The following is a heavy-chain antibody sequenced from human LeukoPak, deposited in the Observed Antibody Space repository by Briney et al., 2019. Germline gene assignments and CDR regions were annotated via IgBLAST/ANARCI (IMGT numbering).Heavy chain of an antibody. V-gene: IGHV1-69*04. CDR1: GGTFSSYA. CDR3: ARVPGQGLYYYYGMDV. CDR2: IIPILGIA. D-gene: IGHD1-14*01. J-gene: IGHJ6*02. Sequence: ASVKVSCKASGGTFSSYAISWVRQAPGQGLEWMGRIIPILGIANYAQKFQGRVTITADKSTSTAYMELSSLRSEDTAVYYCARVPGQGLYYYYGMDVWGQGTTVTVSS.